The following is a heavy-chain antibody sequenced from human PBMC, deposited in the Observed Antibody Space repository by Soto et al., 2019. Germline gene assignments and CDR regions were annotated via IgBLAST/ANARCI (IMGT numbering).Heavy chain of an antibody. CDR1: GFTFSGSA. V-gene: IGHV3-73*01. CDR3: TRRVEKSGVYSSGLRSWGLWMDV. CDR2: IRSKANSYAT. Sequence: GGSLRLSCAASGFTFSGSAMHWVRQASGKGLEWVGRIRSKANSYATAYAASVKGRFTISRDDSKNTAYLQMNSLKTEDTAVYYCTRRVEKSGVYSSGLRSWGLWMDVWGQGTTVTVSS. J-gene: IGHJ6*02. D-gene: IGHD6-19*01.